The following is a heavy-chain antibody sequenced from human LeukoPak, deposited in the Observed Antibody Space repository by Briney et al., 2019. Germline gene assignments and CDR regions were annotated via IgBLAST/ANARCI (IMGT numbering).Heavy chain of an antibody. Sequence: ASVKVSCKASGYTFTSYYMHWVRQAPGQGLEWMGIINPSGGSTSYAQKFQGRVTMTRDTSTSTVYMELSSLRSEDTAVYYCAREATCYGSGSNYGTDVWGQGTTVTVSS. J-gene: IGHJ6*02. V-gene: IGHV1-46*01. D-gene: IGHD3-10*01. CDR3: AREATCYGSGSNYGTDV. CDR1: GYTFTSYY. CDR2: INPSGGST.